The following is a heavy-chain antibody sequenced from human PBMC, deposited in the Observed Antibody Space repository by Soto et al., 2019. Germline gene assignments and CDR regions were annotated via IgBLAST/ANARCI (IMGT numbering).Heavy chain of an antibody. CDR3: AKGSRITLVRGVNDY. D-gene: IGHD3-10*01. Sequence: PGGSLRLSCAASGFTFSNYAMTWVRQAPGKGLEWVSAISGGAGDTYYADSVKGRFTISRDNSKNTLYLRMNSLRAEDTAVYYCAKGSRITLVRGVNDYWGQGTLVTVYS. V-gene: IGHV3-23*01. CDR2: ISGGAGDT. J-gene: IGHJ4*02. CDR1: GFTFSNYA.